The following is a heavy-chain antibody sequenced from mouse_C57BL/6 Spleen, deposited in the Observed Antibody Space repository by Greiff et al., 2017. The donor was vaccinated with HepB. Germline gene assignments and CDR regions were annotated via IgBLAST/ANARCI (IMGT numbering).Heavy chain of an antibody. CDR3: ARSTVSTVPHY. CDR2: INPSSGYT. Sequence: VQVVESGAELAKPGASVKLSCKASGYTFTSYWMHWVKQRPGQGLEWIGYINPSSGYTKYNQKFKDKATLTADKSSSTAYMQLSSLTYEDSAVYYCARSTVSTVPHYWGQGTTLTVSS. D-gene: IGHD1-1*01. V-gene: IGHV1-7*01. CDR1: GYTFTSYW. J-gene: IGHJ2*01.